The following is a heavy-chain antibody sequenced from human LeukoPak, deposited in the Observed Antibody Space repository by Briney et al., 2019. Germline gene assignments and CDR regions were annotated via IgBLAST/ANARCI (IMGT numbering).Heavy chain of an antibody. Sequence: GGSLRLSCAASGFTFSSYGMHWVRQAPGKGLEWVAFIRYDGSNKYYADSVKGRFTISRDNAKNSLYLQMNSLRAEDTAVYYCARVGSSYYYYYMDVWGRGTTVTVSS. CDR1: GFTFSSYG. CDR2: IRYDGSNK. D-gene: IGHD3-16*01. CDR3: ARVGSSYYYYYMDV. V-gene: IGHV3-30*02. J-gene: IGHJ6*03.